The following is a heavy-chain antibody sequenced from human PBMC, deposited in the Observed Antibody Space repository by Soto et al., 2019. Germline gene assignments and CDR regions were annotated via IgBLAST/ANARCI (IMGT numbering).Heavy chain of an antibody. CDR3: ARQRTSVVTQAYFDD. D-gene: IGHD2-21*02. CDR2: IYFSGSGTS. J-gene: IGHJ4*02. Sequence: PSETLSLTCSVSGDFISNTTYYWAWVRQAPGKGLEWVGSIYFSGSGTSHYNPSLKSRVTISVDTSKNQFSLKLTSVSAADTAVYYCARQRTSVVTQAYFDDWGQGSLVTVSS. CDR1: GDFISNTTYY. V-gene: IGHV4-39*01.